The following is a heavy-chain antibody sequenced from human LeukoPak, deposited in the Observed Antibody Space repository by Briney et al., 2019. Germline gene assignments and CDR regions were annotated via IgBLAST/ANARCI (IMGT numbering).Heavy chain of an antibody. V-gene: IGHV3-30*02. CDR3: ARDWFHAIDY. CDR2: IRVDGSNK. D-gene: IGHD2/OR15-2a*01. Sequence: GGSLRLSCAASGFTFSTYGMHWARQAPGKGLEWVAFIRVDGSNKYYSDSVKGRFTISRDNSKNMLNLQMNSLRAEDTAVYYCARDWFHAIDYWGQGTLVTVSS. J-gene: IGHJ4*02. CDR1: GFTFSTYG.